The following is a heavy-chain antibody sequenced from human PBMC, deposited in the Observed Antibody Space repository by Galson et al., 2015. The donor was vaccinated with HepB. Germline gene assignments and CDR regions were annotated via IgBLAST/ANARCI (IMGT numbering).Heavy chain of an antibody. V-gene: IGHV4-59*01. Sequence: ETLSLTCTVSGGSISSYYWSWIRQPPGKGLEWIGYIYYSGSTNYNPSLKSRVTISVDTSKNQFSLKLSSVTAADTAVYYCARGGISEYYDILTRFTTLASVYFDYWGQGTLVTVSS. CDR1: GGSISSYY. CDR3: ARGGISEYYDILTRFTTLASVYFDY. D-gene: IGHD3-9*01. CDR2: IYYSGST. J-gene: IGHJ4*02.